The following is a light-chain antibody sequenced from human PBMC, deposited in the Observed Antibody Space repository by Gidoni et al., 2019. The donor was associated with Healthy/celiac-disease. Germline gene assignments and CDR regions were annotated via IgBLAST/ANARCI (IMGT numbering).Light chain of an antibody. V-gene: IGKV1-5*01. Sequence: DIHKIQSPSTLSASGGDRVTITCRARQSISSWLAWYQQKPGKAPKLLIDDASSLERGVPSRFSGSGAGTEFTLTSSSLQPDDFATYYCQQYNSFSYTFGQGTKLEIK. CDR1: QSISSW. J-gene: IGKJ2*01. CDR3: QQYNSFSYT. CDR2: DAS.